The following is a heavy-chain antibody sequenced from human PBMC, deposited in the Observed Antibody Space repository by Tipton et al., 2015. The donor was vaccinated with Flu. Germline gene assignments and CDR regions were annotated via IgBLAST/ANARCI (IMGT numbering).Heavy chain of an antibody. CDR1: GGSVSSGSYY. CDR3: ARRYCSSTSCYPGGY. J-gene: IGHJ4*02. CDR2: IYYSGST. D-gene: IGHD2-2*01. V-gene: IGHV4-61*01. Sequence: GLVKPSETLSLTCTVSGGSVSSGSYYWSWIRQPPGKGLEWIGYIYYSGSTNYNPSLKSRVTISVDTSKNQFSLKLSSVTAADTAVYYCARRYCSSTSCYPGGYWGQGILVTVSS.